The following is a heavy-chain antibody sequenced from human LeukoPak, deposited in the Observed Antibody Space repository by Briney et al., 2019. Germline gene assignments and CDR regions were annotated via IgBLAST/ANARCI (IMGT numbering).Heavy chain of an antibody. CDR2: IYYSGST. Sequence: SETLSLTCTVSGGPISSYYWSWIRQPPGKGLEWIGYIYYSGSTNYNPSLKSRVTISVDTSKNQFSLKLSSVTAADTAVYYCARDLEPYAFDIWGQGTMVTVSS. V-gene: IGHV4-59*01. D-gene: IGHD1-1*01. CDR3: ARDLEPYAFDI. CDR1: GGPISSYY. J-gene: IGHJ3*02.